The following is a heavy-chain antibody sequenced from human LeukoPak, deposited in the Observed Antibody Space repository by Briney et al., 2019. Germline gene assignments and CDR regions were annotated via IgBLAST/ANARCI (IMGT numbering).Heavy chain of an antibody. J-gene: IGHJ3*02. D-gene: IGHD4-17*01. CDR1: GGSISSYY. V-gene: IGHV4-4*07. CDR2: IYTSGST. CDR3: ARSTVTNPDDAFDI. Sequence: SETLSLTCTVSGGSISSYYWSWIRQPAEKGLEWIGRIYTSGSTNYNPSLKSRVTMSVDTSKNQFSLKLSSVTAADTAVYYCARSTVTNPDDAFDIWGQGTMVTVSS.